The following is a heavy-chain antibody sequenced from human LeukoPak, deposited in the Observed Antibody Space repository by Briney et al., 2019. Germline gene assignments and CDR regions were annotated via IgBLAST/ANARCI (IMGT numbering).Heavy chain of an antibody. CDR2: IKKDGSEK. Sequence: GGSLRLSCVASGFTSSAFWMSWLRRPPGKGLEWVANIKKDGSEKEYVDSVKGRFSIFRDNAKNSVYLQMNSLRAEDTAVYYCATFAGVLPGGLLLWGKGTTVIVSS. J-gene: IGHJ6*04. V-gene: IGHV3-7*01. D-gene: IGHD2-15*01. CDR1: GFTSSAFW. CDR3: ATFAGVLPGGLLL.